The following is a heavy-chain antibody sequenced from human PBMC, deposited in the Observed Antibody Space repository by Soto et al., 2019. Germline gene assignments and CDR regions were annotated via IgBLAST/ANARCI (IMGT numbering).Heavy chain of an antibody. Sequence: QVQLAESGGGVVQPGRSLRLSCAASGFTFSSYGMHWVRQAPGKGLEWLAIIWYDGTKTYYADSVKGRFTISRDNSKNMLYLQMNSLRAEDTAVYYCARDSNKQHYYYGMDVGGQGTTVTVSS. D-gene: IGHD5-18*01. CDR2: IWYDGTKT. CDR3: ARDSNKQHYYYGMDV. J-gene: IGHJ6*02. V-gene: IGHV3-33*01. CDR1: GFTFSSYG.